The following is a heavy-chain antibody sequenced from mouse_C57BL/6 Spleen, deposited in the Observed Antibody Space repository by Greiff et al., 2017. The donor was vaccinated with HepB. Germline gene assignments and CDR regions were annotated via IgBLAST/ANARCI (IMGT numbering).Heavy chain of an antibody. J-gene: IGHJ2*01. Sequence: EVKLQESGPELVKPGDSVKISCKASGYSFTGYFMNWVMQSHGKSLEWIGRINPYNGDTFYNQKFKGKATLTVDKSSSTAHMELRSLTSEDSAVYYCARSDYGFDYWGQGTTLTVSS. V-gene: IGHV1-20*01. CDR1: GYSFTGYF. D-gene: IGHD1-1*01. CDR2: INPYNGDT. CDR3: ARSDYGFDY.